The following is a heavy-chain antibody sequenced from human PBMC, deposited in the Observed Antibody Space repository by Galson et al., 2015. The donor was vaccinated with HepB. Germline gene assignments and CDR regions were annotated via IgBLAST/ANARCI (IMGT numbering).Heavy chain of an antibody. Sequence: QSGAEMKKPGESLKISCKGSGYSFTSYWIGWVRQMPGKGLEWMGIIYPGDSDTRYSPSFQGQVTISADKSISTAYLQWSSLKASDTAMYYCARGGTYDSSGYYYSHFDYWGQGTPVTVSS. CDR3: ARGGTYDSSGYYYSHFDY. J-gene: IGHJ4*02. CDR2: IYPGDSDT. V-gene: IGHV5-51*01. D-gene: IGHD3-22*01. CDR1: GYSFTSYW.